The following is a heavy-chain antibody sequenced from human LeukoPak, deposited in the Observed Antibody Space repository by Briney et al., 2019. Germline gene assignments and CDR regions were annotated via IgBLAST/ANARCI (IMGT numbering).Heavy chain of an antibody. D-gene: IGHD6-19*01. Sequence: GRSLRLSCAASGFTFDDYAMHWVRQAPGQGLEWVSGISWNSGSIGYADSVKGRFTISRDNAKNSLYLQMNSLRAEDMALYYCAKGLDSSAYYYFDYWGQGTLVTVSS. CDR2: ISWNSGSI. V-gene: IGHV3-9*03. CDR3: AKGLDSSAYYYFDY. CDR1: GFTFDDYA. J-gene: IGHJ4*02.